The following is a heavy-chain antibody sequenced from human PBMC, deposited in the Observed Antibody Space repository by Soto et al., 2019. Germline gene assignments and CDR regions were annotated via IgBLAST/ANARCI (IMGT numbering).Heavy chain of an antibody. CDR3: ARVRGGGIVGAA. V-gene: IGHV4-34*01. CDR1: GGSFSGYY. J-gene: IGHJ4*02. Sequence: SETLSLTCAVYGGSFSGYYWSWIRQPPGKGLEWIGEINHSGSTNYNPSLKSRVTISVDTSKNQLSLKLSSVTAADTAVYYCARVRGGGIVGAAWGQGTLVTVSS. D-gene: IGHD1-26*01. CDR2: INHSGST.